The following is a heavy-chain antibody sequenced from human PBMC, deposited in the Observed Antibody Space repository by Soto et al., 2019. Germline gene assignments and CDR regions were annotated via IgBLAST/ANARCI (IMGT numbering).Heavy chain of an antibody. CDR1: GGSISSGGYY. Sequence: SETLSLTCIVSGGSISSGGYYWSWVRQHPGKGLEWIGYIYYSGSTDYNPSLKSRVTMSVDTSKTQFSLKLTSVTAADTAMYFCARDGGSGYDYGPDYWGQGTLVTVSS. D-gene: IGHD5-12*01. CDR2: IYYSGST. CDR3: ARDGGSGYDYGPDY. V-gene: IGHV4-31*03. J-gene: IGHJ4*02.